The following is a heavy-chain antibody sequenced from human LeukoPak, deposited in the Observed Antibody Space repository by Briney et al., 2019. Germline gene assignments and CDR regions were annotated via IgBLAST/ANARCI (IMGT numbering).Heavy chain of an antibody. CDR2: IYYSGST. CDR1: GGSISSYY. J-gene: IGHJ6*03. D-gene: IGHD3-3*01. Sequence: SETLSLTCTVPGGSISSYYWSWIRQPPGKGLEWIGYIYYSGSTNYNPSLKSRVTISVDTSKNQFSLKLSSVTAADTAVYYCARENSGYDFWSGYSDYYYYYYMDVWGKGTTVTVSS. V-gene: IGHV4-59*01. CDR3: ARENSGYDFWSGYSDYYYYYYMDV.